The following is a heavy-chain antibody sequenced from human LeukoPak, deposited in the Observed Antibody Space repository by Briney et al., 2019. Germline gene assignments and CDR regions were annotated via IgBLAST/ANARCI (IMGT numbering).Heavy chain of an antibody. Sequence: GGSLRLSCAASGVTFSSYAMSWVRQAPGKGLEWVSAISGSGGSTYYADSVKGRFTISRDNSKNTLYLQMNSLRAEDTAVYYCAKETEYSSGWYGYFDYWGQGTLVTVSS. J-gene: IGHJ4*02. D-gene: IGHD6-19*01. V-gene: IGHV3-23*01. CDR3: AKETEYSSGWYGYFDY. CDR1: GVTFSSYA. CDR2: ISGSGGST.